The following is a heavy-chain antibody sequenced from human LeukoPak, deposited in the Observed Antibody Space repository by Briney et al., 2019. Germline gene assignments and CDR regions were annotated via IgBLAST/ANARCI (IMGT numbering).Heavy chain of an antibody. D-gene: IGHD6-19*01. CDR3: ARIRESGGWHFLFDY. CDR1: GGAISDYY. J-gene: IGHJ4*02. V-gene: IGHV4-59*01. Sequence: PSETLSLTCIVSGGAISDYYWSWIRQPPGKGLEWIGYISYSGSTNYNPSLKSRVTISADTSKNLLSLKVTSVTAADTAVYYCARIRESGGWHFLFDYWGRGTLVTVSS. CDR2: ISYSGST.